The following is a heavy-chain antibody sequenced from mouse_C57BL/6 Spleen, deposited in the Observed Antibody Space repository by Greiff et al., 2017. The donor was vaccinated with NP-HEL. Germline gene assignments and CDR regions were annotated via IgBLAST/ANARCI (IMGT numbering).Heavy chain of an antibody. V-gene: IGHV5S21*01. CDR2: ISSGGDYI. CDR1: GFTFSSYA. Sequence: EVKLVESGEGLVKPGGSLKLSCAASGFTFSSYAMSWVRQTPEKRLEWVAYISSGGDYIYYADTVKGRFTISRDNARNTLYLQMSSLKSEDTAMYYCTRGDYGWFAYWGQGTLVTVSA. D-gene: IGHD2-4*01. J-gene: IGHJ3*01. CDR3: TRGDYGWFAY.